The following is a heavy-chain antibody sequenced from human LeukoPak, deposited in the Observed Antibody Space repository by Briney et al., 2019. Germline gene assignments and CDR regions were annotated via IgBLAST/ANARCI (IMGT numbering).Heavy chain of an antibody. J-gene: IGHJ4*02. V-gene: IGHV4-39*07. CDR2: IYYSGST. D-gene: IGHD5-18*01. CDR3: ARGGLPGYFDY. CDR1: GGSISSSSYY. Sequence: SETLSLTCTVSGGSISSSSYYWGWIRQPPGKGLEWIGSIYYSGSTYYNPSLKSRVTISVDTSKNQFSLKLSSVTAADTAVYYCARGGLPGYFDYWGQGTLVTVSS.